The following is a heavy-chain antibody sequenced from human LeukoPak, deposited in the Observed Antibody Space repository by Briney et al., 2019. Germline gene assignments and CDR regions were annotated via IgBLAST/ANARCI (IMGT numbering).Heavy chain of an antibody. Sequence: SETLSLTCTVSGGSISSSSYYWGWIRQPPGKGLEWIGRIYTSGNTNYNPSLQSRVSISIDTSKNQFSLKLSSVTAADTAVYYCARSEYSSSFATHRFDYWGQGTLVTVSS. D-gene: IGHD6-6*01. J-gene: IGHJ4*02. V-gene: IGHV4-61*02. CDR2: IYTSGNT. CDR3: ARSEYSSSFATHRFDY. CDR1: GGSISSSSYY.